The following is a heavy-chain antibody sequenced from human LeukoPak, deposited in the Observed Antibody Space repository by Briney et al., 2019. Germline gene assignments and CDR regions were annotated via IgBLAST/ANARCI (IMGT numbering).Heavy chain of an antibody. J-gene: IGHJ5*02. CDR1: GFTFSSYS. V-gene: IGHV3-21*01. Sequence: GGSLRLSCAASGFTFSSYSMNWVRQAPGKGLEWVSSISSSSSYIYYADSVKGRFTISRDNAKNSLYLQMNSLRAEDTAVYYCASGQTYGSGRKGWFDPWEPGNPGHRLL. CDR3: ASGQTYGSGRKGWFDP. CDR2: ISSSSSYI. D-gene: IGHD3-10*01.